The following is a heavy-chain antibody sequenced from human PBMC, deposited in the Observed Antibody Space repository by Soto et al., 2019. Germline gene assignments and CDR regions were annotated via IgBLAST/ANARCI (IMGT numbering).Heavy chain of an antibody. CDR2: ISGDAGRT. CDR1: GFTYVKYA. J-gene: IGHJ4*02. D-gene: IGHD3-22*01. V-gene: IGHV3-23*01. Sequence: EVQLLESGGALVQPGGSLRLSCEASGFTYVKYAMSWVRQAPGKGLEGVSGISGDAGRTFYADSVKGRFTSPRDNSKNTVYLQMNSLRVEDTAVYYCVKDTVVVINGGDFDYWGQGTLVTVSS. CDR3: VKDTVVVINGGDFDY.